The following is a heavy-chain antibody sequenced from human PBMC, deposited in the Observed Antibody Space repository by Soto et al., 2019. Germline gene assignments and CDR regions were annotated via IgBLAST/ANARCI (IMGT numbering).Heavy chain of an antibody. V-gene: IGHV3-33*01. CDR3: ARRRSTVTTPWFYHGMDV. Sequence: GGSLRLSCTASGFAFSDYGMHWVRQAPGKGLEWVAIIFYDGSHKYYADSVKGRFTISRDNSRNTVELQMNSLRAEDTATYFCARRRSTVTTPWFYHGMDVWGRGTTVTVSS. D-gene: IGHD4-17*01. CDR2: IFYDGSHK. CDR1: GFAFSDYG. J-gene: IGHJ6*02.